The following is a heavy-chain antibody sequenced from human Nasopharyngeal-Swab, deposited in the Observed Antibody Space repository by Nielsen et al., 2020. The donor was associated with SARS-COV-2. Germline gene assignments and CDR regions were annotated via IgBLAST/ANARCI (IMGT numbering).Heavy chain of an antibody. CDR2: ISTSSSYL. CDR3: ARGVDTYDYSNLLDY. J-gene: IGHJ4*02. D-gene: IGHD4-11*01. CDR1: GFTLSSNS. Sequence: GESLKISCAASGFTLSSNSMNWVRQAPGKGLEWVSSISTSSSYLYYADSVKGRFTISRDNPKNSLYLQVNSLRAEDTAVYYCARGVDTYDYSNLLDYWGQGTLVTVSS. V-gene: IGHV3-21*01.